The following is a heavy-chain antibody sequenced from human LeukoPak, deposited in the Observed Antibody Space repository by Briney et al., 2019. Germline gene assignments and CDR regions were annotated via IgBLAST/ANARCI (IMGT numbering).Heavy chain of an antibody. CDR3: ARLGITNTIRGDWFDP. CDR2: INHSGST. V-gene: IGHV4-34*01. J-gene: IGHJ5*02. Sequence: PSETLSLTCAVYGGSFSGYYWSWIRQPPGKGLEWIGEINHSGSTNYNPSLKSRVTISVDTSKNQFSLKLSSVTAADTAVYYCARLGITNTIRGDWFDPWGQGTLVTVSS. D-gene: IGHD3-3*01. CDR1: GGSFSGYY.